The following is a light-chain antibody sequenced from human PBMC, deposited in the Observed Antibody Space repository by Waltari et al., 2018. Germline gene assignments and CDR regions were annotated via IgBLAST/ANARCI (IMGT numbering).Light chain of an antibody. V-gene: IGKV2-28*01. CDR1: QSLLYENGYNY. CDR3: MQALQTPYT. Sequence: DIVMTQSPLSLPVSPGESASISCRSSQSLLYENGYNYLDWYLQKPGQSPQVLIYLGAIRASGVPDRFSGSGSGTDLTLKISRVEAEDVGIYYCMQALQTPYTFGQGTKMEV. CDR2: LGA. J-gene: IGKJ2*01.